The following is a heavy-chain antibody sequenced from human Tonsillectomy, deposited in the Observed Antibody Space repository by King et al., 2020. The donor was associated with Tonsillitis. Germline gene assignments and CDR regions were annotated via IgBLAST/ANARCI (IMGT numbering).Heavy chain of an antibody. Sequence: QLQQWGAGLLKPSETLSLTCAVYGGSFSTYYWSWIRQPPGKGLEWIGEINHSGSTNYNPSLKSRVTISVDTSKNQFSLKLSSVTAADTAVYYCARLPPVRFLENWFDPWGQGTLVTVSS. CDR2: INHSGST. D-gene: IGHD3-3*01. V-gene: IGHV4-34*01. CDR3: ARLPPVRFLENWFDP. CDR1: GGSFSTYY. J-gene: IGHJ5*02.